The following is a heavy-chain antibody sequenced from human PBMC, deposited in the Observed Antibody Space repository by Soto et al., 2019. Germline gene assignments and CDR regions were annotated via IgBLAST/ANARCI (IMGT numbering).Heavy chain of an antibody. V-gene: IGHV1-2*04. CDR1: GYTFTDYF. CDR2: INPNSGGT. Sequence: QVQLVQSGAEVKKPGASVKVSCKASGYTFTDYFFHWVRQAPGQGLEWMGWINPNSGGTDSAQKFQGWVTMTRDTFISAAYLEPDRLKSDGTGVYFFASRPAMGIQFGFDYWGQGTLVTVSS. CDR3: ASRPAMGIQFGFDY. J-gene: IGHJ4*02. D-gene: IGHD5-18*01.